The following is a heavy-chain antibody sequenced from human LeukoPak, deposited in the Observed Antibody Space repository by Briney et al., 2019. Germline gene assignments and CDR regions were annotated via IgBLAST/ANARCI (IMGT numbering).Heavy chain of an antibody. V-gene: IGHV3-11*04. CDR2: ISNSGFTT. Sequence: GGSLRLSCAASGFTFTDAYMSWIRQAPGKGLQWVSHISNSGFTTYYADSVKGRFTISRDNAKNSLYLQMNNLRAEDTAVYYCARISGYSSGWYFYYWGQGTLVTVSS. CDR1: GFTFTDAY. J-gene: IGHJ4*02. D-gene: IGHD6-19*01. CDR3: ARISGYSSGWYFYY.